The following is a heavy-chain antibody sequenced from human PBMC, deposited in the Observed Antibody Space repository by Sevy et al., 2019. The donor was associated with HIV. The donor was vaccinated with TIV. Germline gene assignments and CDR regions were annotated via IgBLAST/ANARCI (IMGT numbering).Heavy chain of an antibody. V-gene: IGHV3-21*01. CDR3: ARDRYSYGYDY. D-gene: IGHD5-18*01. Sequence: GGSLRLSCAASGFTFSSYSMNRVRQAPGKGLEWVSSISSSSSYIYYADSVKGRFTISRDNAKNSLYLQMNSLRAEDTAVYYCARDRYSYGYDYWGQGTLVTVSS. CDR2: ISSSSSYI. CDR1: GFTFSSYS. J-gene: IGHJ4*02.